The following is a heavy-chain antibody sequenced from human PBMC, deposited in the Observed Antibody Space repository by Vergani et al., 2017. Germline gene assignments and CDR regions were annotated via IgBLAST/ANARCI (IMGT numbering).Heavy chain of an antibody. CDR2: IYYSGST. Sequence: QVQLQASGPGLVRPFQTLSLTCTVSGGSISSGAYYWSWIRQHPGKGLEWIGYIYYSGSTYYNPSLKSRVTMSVDTSKNQFSLKLSSVTAADTAVYYCAREGVVVPAYYYYYYMDVWGKGTTVTVSS. V-gene: IGHV4-31*03. CDR1: GGSISSGAYY. CDR3: AREGVVVPAYYYYYYMDV. D-gene: IGHD2-2*01. J-gene: IGHJ6*03.